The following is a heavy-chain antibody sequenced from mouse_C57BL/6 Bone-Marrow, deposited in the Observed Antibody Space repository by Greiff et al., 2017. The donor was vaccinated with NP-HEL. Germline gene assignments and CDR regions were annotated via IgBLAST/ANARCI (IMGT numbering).Heavy chain of an antibody. CDR3: ARWGVYYDYDAFAY. CDR2: IRNKANGYTT. Sequence: EVKLVESGGGLVQPGGSLSLSCAASGFTFTDYYMSWVRQPPGKALEWLGFIRNKANGYTTAYSASVKGRFTISRDNSQSILYLQMNALRAEDSATYYCARWGVYYDYDAFAYWGQGTLVTVSA. CDR1: GFTFTDYY. D-gene: IGHD2-4*01. J-gene: IGHJ3*01. V-gene: IGHV7-3*01.